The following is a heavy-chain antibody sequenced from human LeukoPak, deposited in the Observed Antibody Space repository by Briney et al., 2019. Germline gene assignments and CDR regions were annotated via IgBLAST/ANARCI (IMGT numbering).Heavy chain of an antibody. D-gene: IGHD3-10*01. J-gene: IGHJ4*02. CDR3: TTGQASATHDGY. CDR2: IKSETDGGTA. CDR1: GFAFPYAW. Sequence: GGSLRLSCTASGFAFPYAWMTCVRQAPGKGLEWVGHIKSETDGGTADYTAPVKGRFTISRDDSQNTLYLQMNGLKNEDTAVYYCTTGQASATHDGYWGQGTLVTVSS. V-gene: IGHV3-15*01.